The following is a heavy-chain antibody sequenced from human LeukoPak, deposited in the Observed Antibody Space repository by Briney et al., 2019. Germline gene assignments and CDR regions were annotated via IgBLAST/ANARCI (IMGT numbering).Heavy chain of an antibody. CDR2: ITPYNGNT. Sequence: GASVKVSCKASGGTFSSYAISWVRQAPGQGLEWMGWITPYNGNTNFAEKFQGRVTMTTDTSTSTAYMELRSLRSDDTAVYYCARESLGAIDYWGQGTLVTVSS. V-gene: IGHV1-18*01. D-gene: IGHD1-26*01. CDR3: ARESLGAIDY. CDR1: GGTFSSYA. J-gene: IGHJ4*02.